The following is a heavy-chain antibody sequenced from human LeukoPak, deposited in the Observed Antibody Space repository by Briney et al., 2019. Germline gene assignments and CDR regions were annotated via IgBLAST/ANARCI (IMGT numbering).Heavy chain of an antibody. J-gene: IGHJ4*02. Sequence: GESLKISCKGSGYSFTNYWIGWVRQMPGKGLEWMGIIYPGDSAGDSDTRYSPSFQGQVTISADKSISTAYLQWSSLKASDTAMYYCARLGAAAGIDYWGQGTLVTVSS. D-gene: IGHD6-13*01. V-gene: IGHV5-51*01. CDR1: GYSFTNYW. CDR2: IYPGDSAGDSDT. CDR3: ARLGAAAGIDY.